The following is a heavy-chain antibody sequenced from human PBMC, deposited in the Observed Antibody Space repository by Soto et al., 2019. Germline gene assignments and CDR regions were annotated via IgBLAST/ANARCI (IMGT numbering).Heavy chain of an antibody. J-gene: IGHJ4*02. V-gene: IGHV4-59*01. CDR3: ARVTPGMGAAAGN. CDR2: IYYSGST. Sequence: SETLSLTCTVSGGSISSYYWSWIRQPPGKGLEWIGYIYYSGSTNYNPSLKSRVTISVDTSKNQFSLELSSLRSEDTAVYYCARVTPGMGAAAGNWGQGTLVTVSS. D-gene: IGHD6-13*01. CDR1: GGSISSYY.